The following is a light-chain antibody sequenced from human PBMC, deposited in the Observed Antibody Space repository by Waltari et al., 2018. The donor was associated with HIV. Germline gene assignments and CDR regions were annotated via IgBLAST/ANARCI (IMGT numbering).Light chain of an antibody. CDR2: DVF. V-gene: IGLV2-14*01. J-gene: IGLJ2*01. CDR3: SSYTSSNTVI. CDR1: SSDVGGYHY. Sequence: QSALTQPASVSGSPGQSITISCTGTSSDVGGYHYVSWYQQHPGKAPKLMIYDVFNRPSGVSDRFAGSKSGNTASLTISGLQAEDEADFYCSSYTSSNTVIFGGGTQLTVL.